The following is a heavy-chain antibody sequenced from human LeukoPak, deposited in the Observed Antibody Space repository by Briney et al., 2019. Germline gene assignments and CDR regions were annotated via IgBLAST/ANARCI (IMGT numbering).Heavy chain of an antibody. Sequence: ASVKVSCKASGYTFTSYDINWVRQATGQGLEWMGWMNPNSGNTGYAQKFQGRVTMTRNTSISTAYMGLSSLRSEDTAVYYCARNSGSYEELDYWGQGTLVTVSS. V-gene: IGHV1-8*01. D-gene: IGHD1-26*01. CDR3: ARNSGSYEELDY. CDR2: MNPNSGNT. CDR1: GYTFTSYD. J-gene: IGHJ4*02.